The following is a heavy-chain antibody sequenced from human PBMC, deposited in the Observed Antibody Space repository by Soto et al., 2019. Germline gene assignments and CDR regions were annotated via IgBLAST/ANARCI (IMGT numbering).Heavy chain of an antibody. J-gene: IGHJ4*02. CDR3: AKAREGYDSDGYCDY. CDR1: GYSFTSYW. Sequence: PGESLKISCKGSGYSFTSYWISWVRQMPGKGLEWMGRIDPSDSYTNYSPSFQGHVTISRDNSKNTVYLQMNSLRAEDTAIYYCAKAREGYDSDGYCDYWGQGTRVTVSS. D-gene: IGHD3-22*01. CDR2: IDPSDSYT. V-gene: IGHV5-10-1*01.